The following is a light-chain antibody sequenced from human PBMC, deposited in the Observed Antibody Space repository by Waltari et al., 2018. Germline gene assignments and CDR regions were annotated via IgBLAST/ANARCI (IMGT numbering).Light chain of an antibody. CDR1: DIGYKS. J-gene: IGLJ2*01. V-gene: IGLV3-21*02. CDR3: QVWDSRSDHVV. CDR2: ENS. Sequence: SYVLTQPPPVSVAPGQTARNTCEGPDIGYKSVHWYRQRPGQAPVLVLQENSDRPSGIPERISGSNSVNMATLSISRVEAGDEADYYCQVWDSRSDHVVFGGGTKLTVL.